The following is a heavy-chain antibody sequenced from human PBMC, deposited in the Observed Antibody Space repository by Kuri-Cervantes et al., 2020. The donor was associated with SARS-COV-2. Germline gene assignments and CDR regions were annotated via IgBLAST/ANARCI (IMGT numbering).Heavy chain of an antibody. CDR2: IHHSGNT. J-gene: IGHJ5*02. Sequence: GSLRLSCTVSDDSICTNYYWGWARQPPGKGLEWIGIIHHSGNTHYNSSLMSRVTMSVDTFKNQFSLNLRSLTAADTAIYYCARVGYCFGTRCVTYFDPWGQGTLVTVSS. D-gene: IGHD2-2*03. V-gene: IGHV4-38-2*02. CDR1: DDSICTNYY. CDR3: ARVGYCFGTRCVTYFDP.